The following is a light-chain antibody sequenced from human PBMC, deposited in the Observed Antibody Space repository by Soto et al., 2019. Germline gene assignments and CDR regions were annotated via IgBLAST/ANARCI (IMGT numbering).Light chain of an antibody. CDR1: QAIGNY. J-gene: IGKJ3*01. CDR3: QKYNGFPLS. CDR2: SAS. V-gene: IGKV1-27*01. Sequence: DFQVAQFPSSLSASVGDRITITCRASQAIGNYLAWYQQKPGKVPKLLIYSASTLQSGVPSRFSGSRSGTDFTLTVSSLQPEDVATYYCQKYNGFPLSFGPGTKVDIK.